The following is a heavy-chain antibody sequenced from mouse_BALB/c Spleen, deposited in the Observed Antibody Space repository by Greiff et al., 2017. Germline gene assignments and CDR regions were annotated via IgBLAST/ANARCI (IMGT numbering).Heavy chain of an antibody. Sequence: EVKVVESGGGLVKPGGSLKLSCAASGFTFSDYYMYWVRQTPEKRLEWVATISDGGSYTYYPDSVKGRFTISRDNAKNNLYLQMSSLKSEDTAMYYCAREGLSNWGQGTTLTVSS. CDR3: AREGLSN. J-gene: IGHJ2*01. CDR2: ISDGGSYT. V-gene: IGHV5-4*02. CDR1: GFTFSDYY. D-gene: IGHD2-2*01.